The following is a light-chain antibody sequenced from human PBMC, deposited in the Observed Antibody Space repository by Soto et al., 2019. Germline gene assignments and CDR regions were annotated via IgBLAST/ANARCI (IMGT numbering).Light chain of an antibody. CDR1: SCDVGSYNR. CDR2: AVS. J-gene: IGLJ1*01. CDR3: SSYTSSSTYV. V-gene: IGLV2-18*02. Sequence: QSVLTQPPSVSGSPGQSVTISCTGTSCDVGSYNRVSWYQQPPGTAPKLMIYAVSNRPSEVPDRFSGSKSGNTASLTISGLQAEDEADYYCSSYTSSSTYVFGSGTKVTV.